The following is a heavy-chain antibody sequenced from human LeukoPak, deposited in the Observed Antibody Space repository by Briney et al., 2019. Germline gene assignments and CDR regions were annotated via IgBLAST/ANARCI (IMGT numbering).Heavy chain of an antibody. CDR1: GYTFTSYG. V-gene: IGHV1-18*01. J-gene: IGHJ5*02. CDR2: ISAYNGNT. Sequence: GASVKVSCKASGYTFTSYGISWVRQAPGQGLEWMGWISAYNGNTNYAQKLQGRVTMTTDTSTSTVYMELSSLRSEDTAVYYCARAYYDFWSGYWSYNWFDPWGQGTLVTVSS. D-gene: IGHD3-3*01. CDR3: ARAYYDFWSGYWSYNWFDP.